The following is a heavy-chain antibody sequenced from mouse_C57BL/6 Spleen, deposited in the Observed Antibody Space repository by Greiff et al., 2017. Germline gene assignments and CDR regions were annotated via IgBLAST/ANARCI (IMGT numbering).Heavy chain of an antibody. CDR2: IYPGDGDT. CDR1: GYAFSSSW. J-gene: IGHJ1*03. V-gene: IGHV1-82*01. D-gene: IGHD2-5*01. CDR3: ARLHSNYGYFDV. Sequence: VQLQQSGPELVKPGASVKISCKASGYAFSSSWMNWVKQRPGKGLEWIGRIYPGDGDTNYNGKFKGKATLTADNSSSPAYMQLSSLTSEDSAVYFCARLHSNYGYFDVWGTGPTVTVSS.